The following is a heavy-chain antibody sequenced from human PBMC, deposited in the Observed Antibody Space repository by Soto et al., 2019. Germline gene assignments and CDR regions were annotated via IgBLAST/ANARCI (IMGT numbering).Heavy chain of an antibody. V-gene: IGHV3-33*01. CDR3: ARDLEPDYDFWSGYSTNP. D-gene: IGHD3-3*01. CDR2: IWYDGSNK. Sequence: QVQLVESGGGVVQPGRSLRLSCAASGFTFSSYGMHWVRQAPGKGLEWVAVIWYDGSNKYYADSVKGRFTISRDNSKNTLYLQMNSLRAEDTAVYYCARDLEPDYDFWSGYSTNPWGQGTLVTVSS. CDR1: GFTFSSYG. J-gene: IGHJ5*02.